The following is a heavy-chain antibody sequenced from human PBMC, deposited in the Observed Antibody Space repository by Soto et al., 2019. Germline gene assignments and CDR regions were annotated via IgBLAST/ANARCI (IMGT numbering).Heavy chain of an antibody. CDR1: GFTFTNYA. D-gene: IGHD6-19*01. J-gene: IGHJ5*02. V-gene: IGHV1-3*01. Sequence: QVQLVQSGAEVKNPGASVKLSCKASGFTFTNYAMHWVRQAPGQRLEWMGWINAGNGNTKYAQKFQGRVTITRETSASTAYVEVSSLSSDVTSVYYCARDHDLVHVAGNGWFDPWGQGTMVTVSS. CDR2: INAGNGNT. CDR3: ARDHDLVHVAGNGWFDP.